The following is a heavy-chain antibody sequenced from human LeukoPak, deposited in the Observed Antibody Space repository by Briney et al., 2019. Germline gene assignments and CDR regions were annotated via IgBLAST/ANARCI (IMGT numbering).Heavy chain of an antibody. CDR2: IYYSGST. CDR1: GGSISSYY. Sequence: SETLSLTCTVSGGSISSYYWSWIRQPPGEGLEWIVYIYYSGSTNYNPSLKSRVTISVDTSKNQFSLKLSSVTAADTAVYYCASHRGSSGWTPFDYWGQGTLVTVSS. D-gene: IGHD6-19*01. V-gene: IGHV4-59*08. J-gene: IGHJ4*02. CDR3: ASHRGSSGWTPFDY.